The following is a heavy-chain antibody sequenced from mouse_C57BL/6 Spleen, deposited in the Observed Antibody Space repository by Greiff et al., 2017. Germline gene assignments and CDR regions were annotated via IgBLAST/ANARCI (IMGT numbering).Heavy chain of an antibody. V-gene: IGHV1-64*01. CDR2: IHPNSGST. CDR1: GYTFTSYW. J-gene: IGHJ4*01. D-gene: IGHD1-1*01. Sequence: QVQLQQPGAELVKPGASVKLSCKASGYTFTSYWMHWVKQRPGQGLEWIGMIHPNSGSTNYNEKFKSKATLTVDKSSSTAYMQLSSLTSEDSAVYYCARKDGRYAMDYRGQGTSVTVSS. CDR3: ARKDGRYAMDY.